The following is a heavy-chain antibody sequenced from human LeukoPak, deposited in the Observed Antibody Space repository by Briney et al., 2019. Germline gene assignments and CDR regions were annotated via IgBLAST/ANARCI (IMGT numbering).Heavy chain of an antibody. CDR3: ARVPNIDFWSGYYGYFDY. J-gene: IGHJ4*02. CDR2: INTNTGNP. V-gene: IGHV7-4-1*02. CDR1: GYTFTSYA. D-gene: IGHD3-3*01. Sequence: ASVKVSCKASGYTFTSYAMNWVRQAPGQGLEWMGWINTNTGNPTYAQGFTGRFVFSLDTSVSTAYLQISSLKAEDTAVYYCARVPNIDFWSGYYGYFDYWGQGTLVTVSS.